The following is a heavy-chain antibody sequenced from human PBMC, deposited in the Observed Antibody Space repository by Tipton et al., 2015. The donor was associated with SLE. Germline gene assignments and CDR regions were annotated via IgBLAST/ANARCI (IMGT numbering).Heavy chain of an antibody. CDR3: TRDRGGTGWPEYYFDY. Sequence: LRLSCTVSGGSLNSYYWNWIRLPPGKGLEWIGYIFYAGSTNYNPSLRSRDTISVDTSKDQFSLKLSSVTAADTAVYYCTRDRGGTGWPEYYFDYWGQGALVTVSS. CDR2: IFYAGST. V-gene: IGHV4-59*01. J-gene: IGHJ4*02. D-gene: IGHD6-19*01. CDR1: GGSLNSYY.